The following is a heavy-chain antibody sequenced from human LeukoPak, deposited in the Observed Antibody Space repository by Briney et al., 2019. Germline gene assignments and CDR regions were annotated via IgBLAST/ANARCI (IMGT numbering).Heavy chain of an antibody. V-gene: IGHV3-48*01. J-gene: IGHJ4*02. CDR3: ARSHYYLDS. Sequence: GGSLRLSCAASGFTFSTYSMPWVRQAPGKGLEWVSFISTSYSTIYADSVKGRFTISRDNAKNSVYLQMSSLRAEDTAVYYCARSHYYLDSWGQGTLVTVSS. CDR2: ISTSYSTI. CDR1: GFTFSTYS.